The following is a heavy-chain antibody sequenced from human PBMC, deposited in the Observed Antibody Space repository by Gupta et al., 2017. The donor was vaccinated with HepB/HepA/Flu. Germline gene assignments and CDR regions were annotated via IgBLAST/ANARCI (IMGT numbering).Heavy chain of an antibody. J-gene: IGHJ4*01. CDR1: GFTFSSYS. CDR3: ASELNDGDYEDGAFDY. Sequence: EVQLVESGGGLVQPGWSLRLSCPASGFTFSSYSMNWVRQAPGKGLEWVSYISSSSSTIYYADAVKGRFTISRDNAKNARYLKMNSLREQETAVYYCASELNDGDYEDGAFDYWGHGTLVTVYS. CDR2: ISSSSSTI. V-gene: IGHV3-48*02. D-gene: IGHD4-17*01.